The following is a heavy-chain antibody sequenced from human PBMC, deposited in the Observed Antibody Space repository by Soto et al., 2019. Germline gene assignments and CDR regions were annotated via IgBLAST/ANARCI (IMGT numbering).Heavy chain of an antibody. CDR3: ARDYCSSTSCYATFYYYYGMDV. CDR1: GFTFSSYG. CDR2: IWYDGSNK. D-gene: IGHD2-2*01. J-gene: IGHJ6*02. Sequence: SLRLSCAASGFTFSSYGMHWVRQAPGKGLEWVAVIWYDGSNKYYADSVKGRFTISRDNSKNTLYLQMNSLRAEDTAVYYCARDYCSSTSCYATFYYYYGMDVWGQGTTVTVSS. V-gene: IGHV3-33*01.